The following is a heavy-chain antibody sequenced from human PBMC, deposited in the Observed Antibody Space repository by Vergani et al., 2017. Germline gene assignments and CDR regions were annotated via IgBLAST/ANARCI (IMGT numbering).Heavy chain of an antibody. CDR1: GASIRSSNYY. CDR3: ARRSTVEWLVKLGWIVP. Sequence: QLQLQESGPGLVKPSATLSLTCSVSGASIRSSNYYWGWIRQPPGKGLEWIASIYYSGSTYYNPSLKSRVTISVDTSKNQFSLKLSSVPAADTAVYFCARRSTVEWLVKLGWIVPWGPGMLVTVSS. J-gene: IGHJ5*02. V-gene: IGHV4-39*01. D-gene: IGHD6-19*01. CDR2: IYYSGST.